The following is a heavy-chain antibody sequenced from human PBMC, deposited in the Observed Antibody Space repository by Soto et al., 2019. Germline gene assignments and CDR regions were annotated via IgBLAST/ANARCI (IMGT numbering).Heavy chain of an antibody. V-gene: IGHV3-15*01. CDR1: GFTFSNAW. Sequence: EVQLVESGGGLVKPGGSLRLSCAASGFTFSNAWMSWVRQAPGKGLEWVGRIKSKTDGGTTDYAAPVKGRFTISRDDSKNTLYLQMNSLKTEDTAVYYCTSLYYGSGRVFDYWGQGTLVTVSS. CDR3: TSLYYGSGRVFDY. J-gene: IGHJ4*02. D-gene: IGHD3-10*01. CDR2: IKSKTDGGTT.